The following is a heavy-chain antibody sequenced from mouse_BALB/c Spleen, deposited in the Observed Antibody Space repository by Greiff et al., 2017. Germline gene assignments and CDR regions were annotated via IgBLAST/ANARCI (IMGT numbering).Heavy chain of an antibody. Sequence: EVMLVESGGGLVQPGGSRKLSCAASGFTFSSFGMHWVRQAPEKGLEWVAYISSGSSTIYYADTVKGRFTISRDNPKNTLFLQMTSLRSEDTAMYYCARAPWGNYAMDYWGQGTSVTVSS. CDR3: ARAPWGNYAMDY. CDR1: GFTFSSFG. V-gene: IGHV5-17*02. J-gene: IGHJ4*01. CDR2: ISSGSSTI.